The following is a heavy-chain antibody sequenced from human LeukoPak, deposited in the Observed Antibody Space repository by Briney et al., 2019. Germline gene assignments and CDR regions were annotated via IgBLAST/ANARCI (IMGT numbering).Heavy chain of an antibody. CDR3: AKSSYYDASGYYREYYFDY. D-gene: IGHD3-22*01. CDR2: ISGSGGST. V-gene: IGHV3-23*01. Sequence: GGSLRLSCAASGFTFSSYAMHWVRQAPGKGLEWVSSISGSGGSTYYADSVKGRFTISRDNSKNTLYLQMNSLRDEDTAVYYCAKSSYYDASGYYREYYFDYWGQGTLVTVSS. J-gene: IGHJ4*02. CDR1: GFTFSSYA.